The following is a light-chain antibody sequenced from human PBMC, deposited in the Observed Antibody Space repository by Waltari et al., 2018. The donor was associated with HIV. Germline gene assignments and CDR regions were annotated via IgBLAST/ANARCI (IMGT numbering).Light chain of an antibody. J-gene: IGKJ4*01. CDR1: QGVSIN. CDR3: QQYNDWPLT. CDR2: GAS. Sequence: EVVMTQSPATLSVSQGERATLPCRASQGVSINLAWHQQKPGQAPRLLIYGASTRATGIPARFSGSGAGTEFTLTISSLQSEDFAVYYCQQYNDWPLTFGGGTKVEIK. V-gene: IGKV3-15*01.